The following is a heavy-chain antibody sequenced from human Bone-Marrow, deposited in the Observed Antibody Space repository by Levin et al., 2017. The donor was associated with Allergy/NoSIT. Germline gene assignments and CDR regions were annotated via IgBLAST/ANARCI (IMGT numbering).Heavy chain of an antibody. D-gene: IGHD5-24*01. CDR2: ISYRGETI. CDR1: GFTFSDCY. J-gene: IGHJ4*02. V-gene: IGHV3-11*01. Sequence: SCAASGFTFSDCYMNWIRQTPGKGLEWISYISYRGETIYYADSVKGRFTVPMDNGQHSLFLQMNDLRAEDTAVYYCARDRSPGATLWSEMATTAQYWGPGTLVIVST. CDR3: ARDRSPGATLWSEMATTAQY.